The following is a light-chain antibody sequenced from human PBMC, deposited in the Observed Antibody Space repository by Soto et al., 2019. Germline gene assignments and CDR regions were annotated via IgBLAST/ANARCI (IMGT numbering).Light chain of an antibody. CDR2: GAS. V-gene: IGKV3-15*01. CDR1: QSVNIN. CDR3: QQYARGPHWT. Sequence: EIVMTQSPATLSVSPGERATLSCRASQSVNINVAWYQQRPGQAPRVLIHGASHRATDIPARFSGSGSGTEFTLTISSLQSEDFAVYYCQQYARGPHWTFGQGTKVEIK. J-gene: IGKJ1*01.